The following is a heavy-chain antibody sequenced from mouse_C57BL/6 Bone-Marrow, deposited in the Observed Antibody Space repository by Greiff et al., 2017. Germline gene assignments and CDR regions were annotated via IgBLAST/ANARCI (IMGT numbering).Heavy chain of an antibody. D-gene: IGHD2-5*01. CDR3: ARPYYSNYWYFDV. CDR1: GYTFTSYW. Sequence: QVQLQQPGAELVKPGASVKMSCKASGYTFTSYWITWVKQRPGQGLEWIGDINPGSGSTNYNEKFKSKATLTVDTSASTAYMQLSSLTSEDSAVYHCARPYYSNYWYFDVWGTGTTVTVSS. J-gene: IGHJ1*03. CDR2: INPGSGST. V-gene: IGHV1-55*01.